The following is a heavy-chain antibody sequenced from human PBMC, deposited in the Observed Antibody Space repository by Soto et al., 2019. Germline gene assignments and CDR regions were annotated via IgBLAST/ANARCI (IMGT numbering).Heavy chain of an antibody. J-gene: IGHJ6*04. V-gene: IGHV3-7*01. CDR2: IKQDGSEK. Sequence: EVQLVESGGGLVQPGGSLRLSCAASGFTFSTYWMTWVRQTPGKGLEWVANIKQDGSEKYYVDSVKGRFTISRDTGKNSLYLQMNSLIAEDTAVYYCARSRYLDVWGKGTTVTVSS. CDR1: GFTFSTYW. D-gene: IGHD1-20*01. CDR3: ARSRYLDV.